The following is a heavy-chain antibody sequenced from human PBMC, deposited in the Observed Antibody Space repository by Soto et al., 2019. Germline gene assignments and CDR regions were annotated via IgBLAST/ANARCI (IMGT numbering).Heavy chain of an antibody. D-gene: IGHD3-3*01. J-gene: IGHJ5*02. Sequence: GGSLRLSCAASGFTFSSYAMSWVRQAPGKGLEWVSAISGSGGSTYYADSVKGRFTISRDNSKNTLYLQMNSLRAEDTAVYYCAKDKPYDFWSGYRLNWFDPWGQGTLVTVSS. CDR1: GFTFSSYA. CDR3: AKDKPYDFWSGYRLNWFDP. CDR2: ISGSGGST. V-gene: IGHV3-23*01.